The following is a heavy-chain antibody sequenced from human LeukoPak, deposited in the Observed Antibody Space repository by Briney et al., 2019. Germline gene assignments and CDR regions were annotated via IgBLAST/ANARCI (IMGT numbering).Heavy chain of an antibody. CDR3: ARQGITIFGPFDP. V-gene: IGHV4-39*01. Sequence: PSETLSLTCTVSGGSISSSSYYWGWIRQPQGKGLEWIGSIYYSGTTYYTPSLKRRVTISVDTSKNQFSLKLSSVTAADTAVYYCARQGITIFGPFDPWGQGTLVTVSS. CDR2: IYYSGTT. CDR1: GGSISSSSYY. J-gene: IGHJ5*02. D-gene: IGHD3-3*01.